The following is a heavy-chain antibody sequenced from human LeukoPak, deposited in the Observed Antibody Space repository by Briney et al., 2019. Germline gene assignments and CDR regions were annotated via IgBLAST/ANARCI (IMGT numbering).Heavy chain of an antibody. D-gene: IGHD5-18*01. CDR3: ARQGRIQLWLPYDY. CDR1: GGSINSSSYY. V-gene: IGHV4-39*01. Sequence: SETLSLTCTVSGGSINSSSYYWGWIRQPPGKGLEWIGSIYYSGSTYYNPSLKSRVTMSVDTSKNQFSLKLSSVTAADTAVYYCARQGRIQLWLPYDYWGQGTLVTVSS. CDR2: IYYSGST. J-gene: IGHJ4*02.